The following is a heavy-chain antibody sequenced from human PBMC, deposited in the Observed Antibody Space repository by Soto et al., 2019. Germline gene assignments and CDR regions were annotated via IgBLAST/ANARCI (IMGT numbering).Heavy chain of an antibody. CDR1: GGSISSSSYY. J-gene: IGHJ6*02. Sequence: SETLSLTCTVSGGSISSSSYYWGWIRQPPGKGLEWIGSIYYSGSTYYNPSLKSRVTISVDTSKNQFSLKLSSVTAADTAVYYCASFLGYCSSTSCSEYYYYYGMDVWGQGTTVTVSS. CDR3: ASFLGYCSSTSCSEYYYYYGMDV. D-gene: IGHD2-2*01. CDR2: IYYSGST. V-gene: IGHV4-39*01.